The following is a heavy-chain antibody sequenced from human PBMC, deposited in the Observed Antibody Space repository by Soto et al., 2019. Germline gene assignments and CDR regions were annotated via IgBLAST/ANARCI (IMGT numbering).Heavy chain of an antibody. D-gene: IGHD3-3*01. Sequence: SGPTLVNPTQTLTLTCTFSGFSFSTSAVGVGWIRQPPGKALEFLALIYWDDDKRFSPSLKSRLTITKDTSKNQVVLTMTDMDPEDTATYYCARDTYYDFWTVYSPTKASGKFDYWGQGILVTVSS. CDR1: GFSFSTSAVG. J-gene: IGHJ4*02. CDR3: ARDTYYDFWTVYSPTKASGKFDY. V-gene: IGHV2-5*02. CDR2: IYWDDDK.